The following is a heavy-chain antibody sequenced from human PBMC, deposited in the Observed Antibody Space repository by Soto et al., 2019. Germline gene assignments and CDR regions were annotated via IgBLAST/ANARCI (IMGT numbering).Heavy chain of an antibody. CDR1: GLPFTSSS. CDR3: ARRLATTVSALGY. J-gene: IGHJ4*02. Sequence: SLRLSCTASGLPFTSSSFHWVRQAPGKGLEWVAVISENGDRQYSTESVRGRFLISRDSSKNTVYLQMNSLRPEDTGVYFCARRLATTVSALGYWGQGALVTVSS. V-gene: IGHV3-30-3*01. CDR2: ISENGDRQ. D-gene: IGHD4-17*01.